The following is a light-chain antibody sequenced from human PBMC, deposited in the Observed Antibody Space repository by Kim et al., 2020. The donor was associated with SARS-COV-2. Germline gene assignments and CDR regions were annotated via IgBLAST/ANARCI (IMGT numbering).Light chain of an antibody. Sequence: AAVGDRVTITCRTSQNIRNWLAWCQQKPGKAPKLLIYEASSLASGVPSRFSGSGSGTGFSLTINSLQPDDFATYYCQHYDSYPLTVGGGTKVDIK. J-gene: IGKJ4*01. CDR1: QNIRNW. CDR3: QHYDSYPLT. V-gene: IGKV1-5*03. CDR2: EAS.